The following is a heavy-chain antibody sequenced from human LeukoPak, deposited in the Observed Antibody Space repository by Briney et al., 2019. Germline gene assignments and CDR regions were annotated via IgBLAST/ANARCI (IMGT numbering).Heavy chain of an antibody. D-gene: IGHD4-23*01. CDR1: GGSISSYY. J-gene: IGHJ4*02. V-gene: IGHV4-59*08. CDR2: IYYSGST. Sequence: SETLSLTCTVSGGSISSYYWSWIRQPPGKGLEWIGYIYYSGSTNYNPSLKSRVTISVDTSKNQFSLKLSSVTAADTAVYYCARLKRNYGGKRGIDYWGQGTLVTVSS. CDR3: ARLKRNYGGKRGIDY.